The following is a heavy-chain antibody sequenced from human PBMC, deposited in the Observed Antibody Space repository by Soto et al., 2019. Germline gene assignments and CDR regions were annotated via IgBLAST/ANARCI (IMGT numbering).Heavy chain of an antibody. J-gene: IGHJ4*02. CDR2: IDPSDSQT. D-gene: IGHD3-22*01. CDR3: ARQIYDSDTGPNFQYYFDS. V-gene: IGHV5-10-1*01. CDR1: GYSSAAYR. Sequence: PGESLKISCKGSGYSSAAYRITWVRQKPGKGLEWMGRIDPSDSQTYYSPSFRGHVTISVTKSITTVFLQWSSLRASDTAMYYCARQIYDSDTGPNFQYYFDSWGQGTPVTVSS.